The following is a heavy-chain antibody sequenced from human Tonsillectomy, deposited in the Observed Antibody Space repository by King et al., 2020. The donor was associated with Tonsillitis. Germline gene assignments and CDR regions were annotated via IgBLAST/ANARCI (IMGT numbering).Heavy chain of an antibody. V-gene: IGHV3-23*03. CDR3: AKHWPAYCGGDCYSHGFDY. CDR1: GFTFSSYA. CDR2: IYSGGSST. D-gene: IGHD2-21*02. Sequence: VQLVESGGGLVQPGGSLRLSCAASGFTFSSYAMSWVRQAPGKGLEWVSVIYSGGSSTYYADSVKGRFTISRDNSKNTLYLQMNSLRAEDTAVYYCAKHWPAYCGGDCYSHGFDYWGQGTLVTVSS. J-gene: IGHJ4*02.